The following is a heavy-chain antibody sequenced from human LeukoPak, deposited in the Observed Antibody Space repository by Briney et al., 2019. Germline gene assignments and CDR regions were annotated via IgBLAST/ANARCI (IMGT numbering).Heavy chain of an antibody. CDR3: ARVLGTYVDY. V-gene: IGHV3-21*01. D-gene: IGHD1-26*01. CDR1: GFTFSSYS. Sequence: GGSLRLSXAASGFTFSSYSMNWVRQAPGKGLEWVSSISSGSSYIYYADSVKGRFTISRDNAKNSLYLQMNSLRAEDTAVYYCARVLGTYVDYWGQGTLVTVSS. CDR2: ISSGSSYI. J-gene: IGHJ4*02.